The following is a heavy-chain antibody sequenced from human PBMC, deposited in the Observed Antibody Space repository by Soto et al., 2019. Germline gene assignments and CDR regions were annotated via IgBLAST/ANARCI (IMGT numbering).Heavy chain of an antibody. Sequence: ASETLSLTCTVSGGSISSYYWSWIRQPPGKGLEWIGYIYYSGSTYYNPSLKSRITTSVDTSKNQFSLKLSSVTAADTAVYYCARGNTPVDYWGQGTLVTVSS. D-gene: IGHD2-2*02. V-gene: IGHV4-30-4*01. CDR2: IYYSGST. CDR3: ARGNTPVDY. J-gene: IGHJ4*02. CDR1: GGSISSYY.